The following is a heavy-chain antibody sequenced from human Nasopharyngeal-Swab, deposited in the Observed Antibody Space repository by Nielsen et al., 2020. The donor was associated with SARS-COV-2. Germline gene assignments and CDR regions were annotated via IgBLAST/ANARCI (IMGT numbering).Heavy chain of an antibody. D-gene: IGHD5-12*01. J-gene: IGHJ4*02. Sequence: SETLSLTCTVSGGSISSSSYYWGWIRQPPGKGLEWIGSIHRSGSTDYNPSLKSRVTISVDTSKNQFSMKLTSVTAADTAVYYCASLVPTNTLGYYFNSWGQGTLVTVSS. CDR2: IHRSGST. CDR1: GGSISSSSYY. V-gene: IGHV4-39*01. CDR3: ASLVPTNTLGYYFNS.